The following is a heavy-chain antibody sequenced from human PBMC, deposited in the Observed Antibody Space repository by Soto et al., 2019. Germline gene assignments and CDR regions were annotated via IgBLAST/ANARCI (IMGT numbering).Heavy chain of an antibody. Sequence: QVTLKESGPVLVKPTETLTLTCTVSGFSLSNARMGVSWIRQPPGKALEWLAHIFSNDEKSYSTSLKSRLTISNDTSKSQGVLTMTNMDPVDTATYYCERDYSGSGGNYYGMDVWGQGTTVTVSS. CDR3: ERDYSGSGGNYYGMDV. V-gene: IGHV2-26*01. D-gene: IGHD3-10*01. J-gene: IGHJ6*02. CDR2: IFSNDEK. CDR1: GFSLSNARMG.